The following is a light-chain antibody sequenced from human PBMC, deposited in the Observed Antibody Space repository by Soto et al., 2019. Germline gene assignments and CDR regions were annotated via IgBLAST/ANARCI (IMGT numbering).Light chain of an antibody. CDR1: QSVSSN. CDR2: GAS. J-gene: IGKJ1*01. Sequence: EIVMTQSPATLSVSPGERATLPCRASQSVSSNLAWYQQKPGQGPRLLIYGASTRATGIPARFSGSGSGTDFTLTISSLQSEDFAVHYCQQYNIWPRAFGQGTKVDIK. V-gene: IGKV3-15*01. CDR3: QQYNIWPRA.